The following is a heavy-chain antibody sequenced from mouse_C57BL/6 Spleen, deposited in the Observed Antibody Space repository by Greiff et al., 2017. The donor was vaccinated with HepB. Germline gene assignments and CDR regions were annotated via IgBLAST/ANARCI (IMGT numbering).Heavy chain of an antibody. CDR2: IHPSDSDT. CDR1: GYTFTSYW. V-gene: IGHV1-74*01. J-gene: IGHJ3*01. Sequence: QVQLQQPGAELVKPGASVKVSCKASGYTFTSYWMHWVKQRPGQGLEWIGRIHPSDSDTNYNQKFKGKATLPVDKSSSTAYMQLSSLTSEDSAVYYCAMDSSGYAWFAYWGQGTLVTVSA. D-gene: IGHD3-2*02. CDR3: AMDSSGYAWFAY.